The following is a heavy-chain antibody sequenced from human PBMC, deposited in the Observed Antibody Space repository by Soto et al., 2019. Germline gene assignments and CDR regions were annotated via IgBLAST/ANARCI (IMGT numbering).Heavy chain of an antibody. Sequence: GGSLRLSCVGSGFTFRDSAMSWVRQAPGKGLEWVSAISGSGGRTYYADSVEGRFTISRDNSKSTVYLDMTSLTNEDTAVYYCARSQFCSAGRCYPLDYWGVGTLVTVSS. CDR1: GFTFRDSA. J-gene: IGHJ4*02. CDR3: ARSQFCSAGRCYPLDY. CDR2: ISGSGGRT. V-gene: IGHV3-23*01. D-gene: IGHD1-1*01.